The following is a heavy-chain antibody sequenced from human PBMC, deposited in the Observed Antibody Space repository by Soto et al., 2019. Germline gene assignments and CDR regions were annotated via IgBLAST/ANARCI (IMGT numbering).Heavy chain of an antibody. Sequence: SETLSLTCSVSGDSISSSYWAWIRQPPGKGLEWIGYISYSGSTNYNPSLKSRVTIFVHTSGNQFSLKLSSVTAADTAVYYCARDWQWNYYDSSGYPLTHYYYGMDVWGQGTTVT. CDR3: ARDWQWNYYDSSGYPLTHYYYGMDV. J-gene: IGHJ6*02. CDR1: GDSISSSY. D-gene: IGHD3-22*01. V-gene: IGHV4-59*01. CDR2: ISYSGST.